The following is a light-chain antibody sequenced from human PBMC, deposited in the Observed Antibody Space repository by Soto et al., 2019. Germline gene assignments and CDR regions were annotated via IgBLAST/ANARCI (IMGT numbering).Light chain of an antibody. Sequence: QSALTQPASVSGSPGQSITISCTGTSIDVGGYNYVSWYQQHPGKAPKLIIYEVSNRPSGVSNRFSGFKSGDTASLTISGLHAEDEADYYCSSYTSSSTLDVFGTGTKLTVL. J-gene: IGLJ1*01. CDR2: EVS. V-gene: IGLV2-14*01. CDR1: SIDVGGYNY. CDR3: SSYTSSSTLDV.